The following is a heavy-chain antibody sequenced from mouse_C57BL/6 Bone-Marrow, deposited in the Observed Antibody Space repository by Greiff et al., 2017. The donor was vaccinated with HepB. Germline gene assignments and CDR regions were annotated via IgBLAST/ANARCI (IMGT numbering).Heavy chain of an antibody. J-gene: IGHJ4*01. CDR3: TKGSGSSYAMDY. Sequence: EVQLQQSGAELVRPGASVKLSCTASGFNIKDYYMHWVKQRPEQGLEWIGRIDPEDGDTEYAPKFQGKATMTADTSSNTAYLQLSSLTSEDTAVYYCTKGSGSSYAMDYWGQGTSVTVSS. D-gene: IGHD3-2*02. CDR1: GFNIKDYY. CDR2: IDPEDGDT. V-gene: IGHV14-1*01.